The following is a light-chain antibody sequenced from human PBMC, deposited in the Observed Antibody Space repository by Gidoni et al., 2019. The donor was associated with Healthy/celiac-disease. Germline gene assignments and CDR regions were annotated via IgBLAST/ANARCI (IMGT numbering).Light chain of an antibody. J-gene: IGLJ2*01. CDR2: GNS. Sequence: QSVLTPPPSVSGAPGQRVTISCTGSSSNIGAGYDVHWYQQLPGTAPKLLIYGNSNRPSGVPDRVSGSKSGTSAARAITGLQAEEEADYYCQSDDSSLSGSVFGGGTKLTVL. CDR3: QSDDSSLSGSV. CDR1: SSNIGAGYD. V-gene: IGLV1-40*01.